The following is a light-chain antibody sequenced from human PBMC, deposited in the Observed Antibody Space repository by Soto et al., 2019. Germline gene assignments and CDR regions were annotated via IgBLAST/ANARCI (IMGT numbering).Light chain of an antibody. Sequence: QSVLTQPASVSGSPGQSITISCTGTSSDTGAYDYVSWYQQYPGRVPKLLIHEVTNRPSGVSDRFSGSKSGNTASLTISGLQTEDEADYYCSSHAGSSAFYVFGTGTKVTVL. J-gene: IGLJ1*01. CDR1: SSDTGAYDY. CDR2: EVT. V-gene: IGLV2-14*01. CDR3: SSHAGSSAFYV.